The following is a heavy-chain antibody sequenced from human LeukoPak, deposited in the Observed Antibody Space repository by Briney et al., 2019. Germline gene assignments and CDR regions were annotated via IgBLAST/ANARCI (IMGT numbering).Heavy chain of an antibody. J-gene: IGHJ6*03. Sequence: SQTLSLTCTVSGGSISSGSYYWSWIRQPAGKGLEWIGRIYTSGSTNYNPSLKSRVTISVDTSKNQFSLKLSPLTAADTAVYYCARDRIVVVPAATNYYYYMDVWGKGTTVTVSS. CDR3: ARDRIVVVPAATNYYYYMDV. D-gene: IGHD2-2*01. CDR2: IYTSGST. V-gene: IGHV4-61*02. CDR1: GGSISSGSYY.